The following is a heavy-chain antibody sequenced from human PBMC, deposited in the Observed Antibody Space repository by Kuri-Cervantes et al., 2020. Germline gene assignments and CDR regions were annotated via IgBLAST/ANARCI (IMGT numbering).Heavy chain of an antibody. Sequence: SQTLSLTCAVYGGSFSGYYWSWIRQPPGKGLEWIGEINHSGSTNYSPSLKSRVTISLDTSKNQFFLKLSSVTAADTAVYYCARGYWAAAGYNWFDPWGQGTLVTVSS. J-gene: IGHJ5*02. CDR2: INHSGST. V-gene: IGHV4-34*01. CDR1: GGSFSGYY. CDR3: ARGYWAAAGYNWFDP. D-gene: IGHD6-13*01.